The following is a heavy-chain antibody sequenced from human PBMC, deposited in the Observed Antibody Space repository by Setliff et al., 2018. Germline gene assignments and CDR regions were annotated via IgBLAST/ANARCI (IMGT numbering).Heavy chain of an antibody. CDR1: GDSISSSNW. J-gene: IGHJ4*02. V-gene: IGHV4-4*02. Sequence: PSETLSLTCAVSGDSISSSNWWNWVRQPPGKGLEWIGEIYHSGSTKYNPSLKSRGTISVDTSKNQFSLKLSSVTAADTAVYYCARTXXXXPYYFDYWGQGTLVTVSS. CDR2: IYHSGST. CDR3: ARTXXXXPYYFDY.